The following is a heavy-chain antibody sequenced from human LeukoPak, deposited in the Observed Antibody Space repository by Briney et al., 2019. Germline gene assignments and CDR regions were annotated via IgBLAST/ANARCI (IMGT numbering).Heavy chain of an antibody. J-gene: IGHJ4*02. Sequence: GGTLRLSCAASGFTFDDHGMSWVRQVPGKGLEWVSGIKWDGGSTGYADSVKGRFTISRDNAKNSLYLQMNSLRVEDTAVYHCARGAGSSWYFYFDYWGQGTLVTVSS. CDR2: IKWDGGST. CDR3: ARGAGSSWYFYFDY. D-gene: IGHD6-13*01. CDR1: GFTFDDHG. V-gene: IGHV3-20*01.